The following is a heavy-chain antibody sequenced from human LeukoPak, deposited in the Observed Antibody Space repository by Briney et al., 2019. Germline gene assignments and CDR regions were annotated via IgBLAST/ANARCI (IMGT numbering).Heavy chain of an antibody. Sequence: GASVKVSCKASGYTFTTYNINWVRQAPGQGLEWMGWISGYNGNTNYAQKLQGRVTITTDTSTSTAYMELRSLKSDDTAVYYCARSKRSIKLPVASSDAFDIWGQGTMVTVSS. CDR3: ARSKRSIKLPVASSDAFDI. D-gene: IGHD6-19*01. J-gene: IGHJ3*02. CDR2: ISGYNGNT. CDR1: GYTFTTYN. V-gene: IGHV1-18*01.